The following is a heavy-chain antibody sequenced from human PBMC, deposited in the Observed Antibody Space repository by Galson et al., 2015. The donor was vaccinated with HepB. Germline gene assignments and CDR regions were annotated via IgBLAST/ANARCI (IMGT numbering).Heavy chain of an antibody. D-gene: IGHD3-16*02. Sequence: PALVKPTQTLTLTCTFSGFSLSTSGVGVGWIRQPPGKALEWLAVIYWDDDDRYSPSLKSRLKITKDTSKNQVVLTMTNMDPVDTATYYCAHVMITFGGVIGPDAFDIWGQRTMVTVSS. CDR1: GFSLSTSGVG. CDR2: IYWDDDD. J-gene: IGHJ3*02. CDR3: AHVMITFGGVIGPDAFDI. V-gene: IGHV2-5*02.